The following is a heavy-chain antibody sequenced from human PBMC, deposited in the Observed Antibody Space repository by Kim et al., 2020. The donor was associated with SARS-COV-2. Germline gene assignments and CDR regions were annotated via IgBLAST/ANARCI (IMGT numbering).Heavy chain of an antibody. Sequence: YADSVKVLFTISRDNAKNTLYLQRNSLRAEDTAVYYCARRQYSSGYYYFDYWGQGTLVIVSS. CDR3: ARRQYSSGYYYFDY. J-gene: IGHJ4*02. V-gene: IGHV3-74*01. D-gene: IGHD6-19*01.